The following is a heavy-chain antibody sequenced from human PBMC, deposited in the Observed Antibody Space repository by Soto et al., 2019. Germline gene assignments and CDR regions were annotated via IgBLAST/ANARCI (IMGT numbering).Heavy chain of an antibody. Sequence: QVQLQESGPGLVKPSETLSLTCTVSGGSISSYYWSWIRQPAGKGLEWSGRIYTSGSTNYNPSLRSRITMSVDTSKNQFSLKLSSVTAADTAVYYCARDNQLLGRKSMAVWGQGTTVTVSS. CDR3: ARDNQLLGRKSMAV. CDR2: IYTSGST. D-gene: IGHD2-2*01. CDR1: GGSISSYY. J-gene: IGHJ6*02. V-gene: IGHV4-4*07.